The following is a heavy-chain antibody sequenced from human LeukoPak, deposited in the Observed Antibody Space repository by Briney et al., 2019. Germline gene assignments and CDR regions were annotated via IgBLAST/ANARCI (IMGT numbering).Heavy chain of an antibody. V-gene: IGHV4-59*01. CDR1: GGSISSYY. CDR3: ARSTVVTTYFDY. D-gene: IGHD4-23*01. Sequence: SETLSLTCTVSGGSISSYYWSWIRQPPGKGLEWIGYIYYSGSTNYNPSLKSRVTISVDTSKNQFSLKLSSVIAADTAVYYCARSTVVTTYFDYWGQGTLVTVSS. CDR2: IYYSGST. J-gene: IGHJ4*02.